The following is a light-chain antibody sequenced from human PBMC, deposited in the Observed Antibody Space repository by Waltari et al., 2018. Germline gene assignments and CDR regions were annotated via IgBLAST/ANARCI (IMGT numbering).Light chain of an antibody. V-gene: IGKV2D-29*01. CDR1: QRLLHSDGKTY. CDR2: EVS. J-gene: IGKJ4*01. CDR3: MQTTLLPLT. Sequence: EIVMSQSPLSLSVTPGQSASISCKSSQRLLHSDGKTYLNWYLQKPGQPPHLLIHEVSKRFSGVPDRFSGGGSGTDFTLKISRVEAEDVGIYYCMQTTLLPLTFGGGTKVEIK.